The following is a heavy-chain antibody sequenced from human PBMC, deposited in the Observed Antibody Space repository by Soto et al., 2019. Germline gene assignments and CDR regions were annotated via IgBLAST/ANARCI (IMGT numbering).Heavy chain of an antibody. Sequence: QVQLVESGGGVVQPGRSLRLSCAASGFTFSSYGMHWVRQAPGKGLEWVAVIWYDGSNKYYADSVKGRFTISRDNSKNTLYLQKNSLRAEDTALYYCARDYSGYGGAPEGPDYWGQGTLVTVSS. D-gene: IGHD5-12*01. CDR1: GFTFSSYG. CDR2: IWYDGSNK. V-gene: IGHV3-33*01. J-gene: IGHJ4*02. CDR3: ARDYSGYGGAPEGPDY.